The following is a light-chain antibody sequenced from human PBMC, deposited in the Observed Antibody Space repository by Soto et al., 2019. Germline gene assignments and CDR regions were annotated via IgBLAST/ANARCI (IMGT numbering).Light chain of an antibody. V-gene: IGLV2-14*01. J-gene: IGLJ1*01. CDR1: SSDVGGYNY. CDR2: EVS. CDR3: SSYRSSSTYV. Sequence: VLTQPASVSGSPGQSITISCTGTSSDVGGYNYVSWYQQHPGKAPKLMIYEVSNRPSGVSNRFSGSKSGNTASLTISGLQAEDEADYYCSSYRSSSTYVFGTGTKVTVL.